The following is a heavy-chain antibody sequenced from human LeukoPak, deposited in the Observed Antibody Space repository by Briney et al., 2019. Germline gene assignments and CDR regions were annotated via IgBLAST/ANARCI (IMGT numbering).Heavy chain of an antibody. CDR1: GFTFSSYA. J-gene: IGHJ4*02. Sequence: GGSLRLSCVASGFTFSSYAMSWVRQTPGKGLEWVSTVCGYGVGTYYADSVKGRFTVSRDSSKNTVYLQMNSLGAGETAVYYSAKKSGSGGNNGYHDYWGQRTLGTASS. D-gene: IGHD1/OR15-1a*01. V-gene: IGHV3-23*01. CDR2: VCGYGVGT. CDR3: AKKSGSGGNNGYHDY.